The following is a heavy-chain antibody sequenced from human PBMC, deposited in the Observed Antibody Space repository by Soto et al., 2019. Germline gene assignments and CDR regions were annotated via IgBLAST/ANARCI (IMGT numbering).Heavy chain of an antibody. J-gene: IGHJ4*02. CDR3: ARTGWPQSSYYFDY. D-gene: IGHD3-16*01. CDR2: INEDGSEK. V-gene: IGHV3-7*03. CDR1: GFRFSLFW. Sequence: GGSLRLSCAASGFRFSLFWMSWVRQTPGKGLEWVANINEDGSEKFFADSVKGRFTISRDNAKNSLSLQMNSLTADDTAVYYCARTGWPQSSYYFDYWGQGTLVTVSS.